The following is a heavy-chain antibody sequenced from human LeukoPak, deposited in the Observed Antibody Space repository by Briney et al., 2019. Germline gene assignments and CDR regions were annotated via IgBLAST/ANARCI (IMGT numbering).Heavy chain of an antibody. Sequence: SQTLSLTCAISGDSVSSNSGVWNWIRQSPSRGLEWLGKTYYRSKWYNDYAVSVKSRITINPATSKNQFSLHLNSVTPEDTAVYYCARSLWGGAFDVWGQGTMVAVSS. J-gene: IGHJ3*01. D-gene: IGHD3-16*01. CDR2: TYYRSKWYN. CDR1: GDSVSSNSGV. CDR3: ARSLWGGAFDV. V-gene: IGHV6-1*01.